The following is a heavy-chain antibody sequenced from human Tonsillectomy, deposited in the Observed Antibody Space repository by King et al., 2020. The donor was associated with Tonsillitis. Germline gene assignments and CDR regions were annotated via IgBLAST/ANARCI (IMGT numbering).Heavy chain of an antibody. CDR1: DGSISSGGYY. V-gene: IGHV4-31*03. CDR3: ARGGEYYGSGSYLADKYFDY. Sequence: VQLQESGPGLVKPSQTLSLTCTVSDGSISSGGYYWSWIRQHPGKGLEWIGYIYYSVSTYYNPSLKSRVTISVDTSKNQFSLKLSSVTAADTAVYYCARGGEYYGSGSYLADKYFDYWGQGALVTVSS. J-gene: IGHJ4*02. CDR2: IYYSVST. D-gene: IGHD3-10*01.